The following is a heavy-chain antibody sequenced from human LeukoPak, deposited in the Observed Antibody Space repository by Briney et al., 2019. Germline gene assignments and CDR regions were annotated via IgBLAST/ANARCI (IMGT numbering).Heavy chain of an antibody. CDR2: TRNKVMGHTT. Sequence: PGGSLRLSCAASGFNLSDHYIVWFRQAPGKALEWVGRTRNKVMGHTTEYAASVRGRFTISRDDSKNLLYLQMNSLKIEDTAVYYCACGLQSLTTEFDWGQGTLVTVSS. CDR3: ACGLQSLTTEFD. D-gene: IGHD3-22*01. CDR1: GFNLSDHY. J-gene: IGHJ4*02. V-gene: IGHV3-72*01.